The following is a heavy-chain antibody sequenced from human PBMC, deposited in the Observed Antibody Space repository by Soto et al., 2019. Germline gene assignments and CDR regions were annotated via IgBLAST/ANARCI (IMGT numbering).Heavy chain of an antibody. CDR1: GYTFTSYG. Sequence: ASVKVSCKASGYTFTSYGISWVRQAPGQGLEWMGWISAYNGNTNYAQKLQGRVTMTTDTSTSTAYLGLRSLRSDDTAVYYGATADPPDGGYCSGGSCYEDSYYYYGMDVWGQGTTVTVSS. D-gene: IGHD2-15*01. CDR3: ATADPPDGGYCSGGSCYEDSYYYYGMDV. V-gene: IGHV1-18*01. CDR2: ISAYNGNT. J-gene: IGHJ6*02.